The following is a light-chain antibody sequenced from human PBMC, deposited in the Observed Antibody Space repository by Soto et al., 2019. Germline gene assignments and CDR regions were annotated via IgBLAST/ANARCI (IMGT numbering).Light chain of an antibody. V-gene: IGKV2-28*01. CDR2: LGS. Sequence: DIVMTQSPLSLPVTPGEPASISCRSSQSLLHSNGYNYLDWYLQKPGQSPQLLIYLGSNRASGVPERFSGSGSGTDFTLKISRVEAEDVGVYYWMQALQTPRTFGQGTKLEIK. J-gene: IGKJ2*01. CDR3: MQALQTPRT. CDR1: QSLLHSNGYNY.